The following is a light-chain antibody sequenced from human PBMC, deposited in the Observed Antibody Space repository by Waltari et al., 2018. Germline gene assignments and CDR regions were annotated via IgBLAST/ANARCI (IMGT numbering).Light chain of an antibody. V-gene: IGLV3-19*01. CDR3: NSRDTRGNHFVV. J-gene: IGLJ2*01. CDR2: DKD. CDR1: HLRTYY. Sequence: SSELTQDPAVSVALGQTVRITCQGDHLRTYYVSWYQQKPGQAPILVIYDKDNRPSGIPDRFSGSSSEDIASLTITGAQAEDEADYYCNSRDTRGNHFVVFGGGTKLTVL.